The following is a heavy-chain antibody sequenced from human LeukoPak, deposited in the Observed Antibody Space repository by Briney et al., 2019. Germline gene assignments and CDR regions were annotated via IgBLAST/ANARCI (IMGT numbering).Heavy chain of an antibody. CDR2: LSGSGGST. D-gene: IGHD3-22*01. CDR3: AKADDSSGYYELPLDY. CDR1: GLTFSSYA. Sequence: GGSLRLSCAVSGLTFSSYAMSWVPQAPGKGLECVSALSGSGGSTYYADSVKGRFTISRDNSKNTLYLQMNSPTAEDTAVYYCAKADDSSGYYELPLDYWGQGTLVTVSS. V-gene: IGHV3-23*01. J-gene: IGHJ4*02.